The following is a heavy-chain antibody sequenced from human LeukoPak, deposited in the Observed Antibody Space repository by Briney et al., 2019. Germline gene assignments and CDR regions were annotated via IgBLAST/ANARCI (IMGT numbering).Heavy chain of an antibody. CDR3: ARGATVTLNYWYFDL. CDR2: IYYSGST. CDR1: GGSISSSSYY. V-gene: IGHV4-39*01. Sequence: KTSETLSLTCTVSGGSISSSSYYWGWIRQPPGKGLEWIGSIYYSGSTYYNPSLKSRVTISVDTSKNQFSLKLSSVTAADTAVYYCARGATVTLNYWYFDLWGRGTLVTVSS. D-gene: IGHD4-17*01. J-gene: IGHJ2*01.